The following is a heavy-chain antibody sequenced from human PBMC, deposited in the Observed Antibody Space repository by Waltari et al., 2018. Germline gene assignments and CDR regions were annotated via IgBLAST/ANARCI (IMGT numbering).Heavy chain of an antibody. CDR2: ISGSGASS. V-gene: IGHV3-23*01. CDR1: GFTFYPYS. D-gene: IGHD3-3*01. Sequence: LLESGGGWVQPGGSLRLSCAASGFTFYPYSLGWVRQSPVKGLEWVSSISGSGASSYYADSLKGRFTISRDNSKNTLYLQMNSLRAEDTGVYYCAKRRDYDFWSGYFASWGQGTLVSVSS. CDR3: AKRRDYDFWSGYFAS. J-gene: IGHJ4*02.